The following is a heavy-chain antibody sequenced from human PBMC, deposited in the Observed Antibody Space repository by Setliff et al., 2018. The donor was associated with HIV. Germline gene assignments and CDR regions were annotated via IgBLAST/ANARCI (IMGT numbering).Heavy chain of an antibody. J-gene: IGHJ6*03. CDR1: GLTFSDSS. CDR3: ARDFTDHPYYYMGV. V-gene: IGHV3-48*01. Sequence: ETLSLSCVASGLTFSDSSMYWVRQAPGKGLEWISYINSASTTKYYADSVRGRFTISRDNAQNSLHLQLSSLRAEDTAIYYCARDFTDHPYYYMGVWGKGTTVTVSS. CDR2: INSASTTK. D-gene: IGHD2-8*02.